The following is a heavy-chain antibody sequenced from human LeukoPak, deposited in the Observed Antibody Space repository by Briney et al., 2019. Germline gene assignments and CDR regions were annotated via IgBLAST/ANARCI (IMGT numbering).Heavy chain of an antibody. Sequence: APVKVSCKASEYTFTGYYMHWVRQAPGQGLEWMGWINPNSGATNYAQKFQGRVTMTRDTSISTAYMDLSRLTSDDTAVYYCATGIQLWTGLFGSWGQGTLVTVSS. V-gene: IGHV1-2*02. CDR2: INPNSGAT. CDR3: ATGIQLWTGLFGS. D-gene: IGHD5-18*01. CDR1: EYTFTGYY. J-gene: IGHJ5*01.